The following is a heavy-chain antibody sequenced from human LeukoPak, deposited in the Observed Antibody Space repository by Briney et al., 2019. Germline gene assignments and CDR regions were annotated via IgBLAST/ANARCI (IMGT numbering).Heavy chain of an antibody. V-gene: IGHV3-30*02. Sequence: GGSLRLSCAASGFSFSGYVMYWVRQAPGKGLEGVAVIRRDGSYKDYADSVKGRSTISRDNHKYTVSLEMNSLRPEDTAVYYCAKDRGYGIDVWGKGTTVTVSS. CDR2: IRRDGSYK. J-gene: IGHJ6*04. CDR1: GFSFSGYV. CDR3: AKDRGYGIDV.